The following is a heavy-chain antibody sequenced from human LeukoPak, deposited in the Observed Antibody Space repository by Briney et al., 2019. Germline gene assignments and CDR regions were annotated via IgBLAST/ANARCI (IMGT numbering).Heavy chain of an antibody. CDR1: GSSISSYY. J-gene: IGHJ6*03. Sequence: SETLSLTCTVSGSSISSYYWSWIRQPPGQGLEWIGYIYYSGSTNYNPSLKSRVTISVDTSKNQFSLKLSSVTAADTAVYYCARVAYYYMDVWGKGTTVTVSS. V-gene: IGHV4-59*01. CDR2: IYYSGST. CDR3: ARVAYYYMDV.